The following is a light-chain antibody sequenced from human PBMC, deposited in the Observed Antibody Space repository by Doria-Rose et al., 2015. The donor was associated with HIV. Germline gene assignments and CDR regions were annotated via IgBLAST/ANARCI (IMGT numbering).Light chain of an antibody. V-gene: IGKV3-20*01. J-gene: IGKJ1*01. Sequence: TQSPGTLSLSPLEIATLSFRASQSFSSTYLAWYQQIPGQAPSLLIYDGSTRATGIPDRFSASGSGTDFTLTINRLEPEDFALYYCNQYGTSWTFGQGTKVEI. CDR2: DGS. CDR3: NQYGTSWT. CDR1: QSFSSTY.